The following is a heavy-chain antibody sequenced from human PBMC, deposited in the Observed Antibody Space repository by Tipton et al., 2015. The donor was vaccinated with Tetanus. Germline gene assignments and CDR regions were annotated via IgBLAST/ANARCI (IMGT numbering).Heavy chain of an antibody. J-gene: IGHJ4*02. Sequence: QLVQSGPEVKKPGASVKVSCKASGYTFTGYYMHWVRQAPGQGLEWMGWINPNSGGTNYAQKFQGRVTMTRDTSISTAYMEVSRLRSDDTAIYYCARGMDYDSSGFDDFWGQGTLVTVSS. CDR1: GYTFTGYY. CDR3: ARGMDYDSSGFDDF. CDR2: INPNSGGT. V-gene: IGHV1-2*02. D-gene: IGHD3-22*01.